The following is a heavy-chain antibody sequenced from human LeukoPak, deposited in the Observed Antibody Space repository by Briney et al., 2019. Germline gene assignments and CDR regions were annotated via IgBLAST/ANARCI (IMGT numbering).Heavy chain of an antibody. V-gene: IGHV3-33*08. D-gene: IGHD6-19*01. CDR1: GLTFSSYA. Sequence: GGSLRLSCEASGLTFSSYAMSWVRQAPGKGLEWVAVIWYDGSNKYYADSVKGRFTISRDNSKNTLYLQMNSLRAEDTAVYYCARELYSSGWYFSYYYYYGMDVWGQGTTVTVSS. J-gene: IGHJ6*02. CDR2: IWYDGSNK. CDR3: ARELYSSGWYFSYYYYYGMDV.